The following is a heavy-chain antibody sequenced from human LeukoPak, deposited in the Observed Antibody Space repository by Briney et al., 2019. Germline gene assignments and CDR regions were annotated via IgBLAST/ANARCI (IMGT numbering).Heavy chain of an antibody. V-gene: IGHV3-48*01. D-gene: IGHD6-19*01. CDR3: AREEGLAVAPQYGMDV. CDR1: GFTLSSYS. Sequence: GGSLRLSCAASGFTLSSYSMNWVRQAPGKGLEWVSYISSSSSTIYYADSVKGRFTISRDNAKNSLYLQMNSLRAEDTAVYYCAREEGLAVAPQYGMDVWGQGTTVTVPS. CDR2: ISSSSSTI. J-gene: IGHJ6*02.